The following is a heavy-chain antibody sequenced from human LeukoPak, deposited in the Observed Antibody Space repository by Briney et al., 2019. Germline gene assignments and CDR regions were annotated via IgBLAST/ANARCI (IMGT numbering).Heavy chain of an antibody. CDR3: ARVPYYSSSWYYFDY. V-gene: IGHV3-11*04. Sequence: GGSLRLSCAASGFTFSDYYMSWIRQAPGKGLEWVSYISSSGSTIYYADSVKGRFTISRDNAKNSLYLQMNSLRAEDTAVYYCARVPYYSSSWYYFDYWGQGTLVTVSS. CDR2: ISSSGSTI. J-gene: IGHJ4*02. CDR1: GFTFSDYY. D-gene: IGHD6-13*01.